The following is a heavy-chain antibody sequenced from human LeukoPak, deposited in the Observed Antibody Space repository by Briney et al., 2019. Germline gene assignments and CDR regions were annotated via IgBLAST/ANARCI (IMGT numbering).Heavy chain of an antibody. Sequence: GGSLRLSCAASGFTFSSYEMNWVRQAPGKGLEWVGRIKSKTDGGTTDYAAPVKGRFTISRDDSKNTLYLQMNSLKTEDTAVYYCTTESRGYSYGTDAFDIWGQGTMVTVSS. D-gene: IGHD5-18*01. J-gene: IGHJ3*02. CDR1: GFTFSSYE. V-gene: IGHV3-15*01. CDR2: IKSKTDGGTT. CDR3: TTESRGYSYGTDAFDI.